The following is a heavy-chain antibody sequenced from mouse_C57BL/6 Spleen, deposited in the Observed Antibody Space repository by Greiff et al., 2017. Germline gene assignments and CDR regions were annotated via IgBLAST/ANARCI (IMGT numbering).Heavy chain of an antibody. J-gene: IGHJ4*01. V-gene: IGHV5-6*01. CDR2: ISSGGSYT. CDR1: GFTFSSYG. D-gene: IGHD1-3*01. Sequence: EVKLMESGGDLVKPGGSLKLSCAASGFTFSSYGMSWVRQTPDKRLEWVATISSGGSYTYYPDSVKGRFTISRDNAKNTLYLQMSSLKSEDTAMYYCARHPGSSYAMDYWGQGTSVTVSS. CDR3: ARHPGSSYAMDY.